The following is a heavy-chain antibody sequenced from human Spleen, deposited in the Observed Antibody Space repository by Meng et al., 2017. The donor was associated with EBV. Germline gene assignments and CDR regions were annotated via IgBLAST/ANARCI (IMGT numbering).Heavy chain of an antibody. CDR3: ARVGGSYPIYYFDY. CDR1: GGPLSDDY. D-gene: IGHD1-26*01. V-gene: IGHV4-34*02. J-gene: IGHJ4*02. CDR2: INHSRST. Sequence: QVHLQEWGAGLVTPSETRSLTCVVYGGPLSDDYWRWIRQPPGKGLECIGKINHSRSTNYNPSLKSRVTMSLDTSKNHFSLNLSSVTAADTAVYYCARVGGSYPIYYFDYWGQGILVTVSS.